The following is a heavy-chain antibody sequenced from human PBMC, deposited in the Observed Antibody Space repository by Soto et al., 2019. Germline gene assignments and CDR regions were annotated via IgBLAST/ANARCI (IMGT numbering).Heavy chain of an antibody. D-gene: IGHD1-26*01. CDR3: AKKGGDSGYYYYYGMDV. V-gene: IGHV1-46*01. CDR2: INPSGGST. J-gene: IGHJ6*02. Sequence: GASVKVSCKASGYTFTSYYMHWVRQAPGQGLEWMGIINPSGGSTSYAQKFQGRVTMTRDTSTSTVYMELSSLRSEDTAVYYCAKKGGDSGYYYYYGMDVWGQGTTVTVS. CDR1: GYTFTSYY.